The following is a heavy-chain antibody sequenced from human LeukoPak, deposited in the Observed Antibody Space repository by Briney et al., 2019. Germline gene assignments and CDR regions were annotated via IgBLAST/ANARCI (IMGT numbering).Heavy chain of an antibody. CDR2: ISSSGSTI. Sequence: QPGGSLRLSCAASGFTFSSYEMNWVRQAPGKGLEWVSYISSSGSTIYYADSVKGRFTISRDNAKNSLYLQMNSLRAEDTAVYYCARDLVQLWSKDFWGQGTLVTVSS. D-gene: IGHD5-18*01. V-gene: IGHV3-48*03. J-gene: IGHJ4*02. CDR3: ARDLVQLWSKDF. CDR1: GFTFSSYE.